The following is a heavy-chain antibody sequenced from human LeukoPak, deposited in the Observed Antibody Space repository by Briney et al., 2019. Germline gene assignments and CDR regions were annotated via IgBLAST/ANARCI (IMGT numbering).Heavy chain of an antibody. Sequence: GGSLRLSCAASGFTFSSYAMSWVRQAPGKGLEWVSAISGSGGSTYYADSVKGRFTISRDNSKNTLSLQMNSLRAEDTAVYYCAKTSGWPYYFDYWGQGTLVTVSS. CDR3: AKTSGWPYYFDY. CDR1: GFTFSSYA. CDR2: ISGSGGST. J-gene: IGHJ4*02. D-gene: IGHD6-19*01. V-gene: IGHV3-23*01.